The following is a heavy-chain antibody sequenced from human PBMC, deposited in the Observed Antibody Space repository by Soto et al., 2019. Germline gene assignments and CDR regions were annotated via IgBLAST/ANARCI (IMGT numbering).Heavy chain of an antibody. V-gene: IGHV1-69*02. J-gene: IGHJ5*02. Sequence: QVQLVQSGAEVKKPGSSVKVSCKASGGTFSSYTITWVRQAPGQGLEWMGRIIPILDIANYAQKFQGRVTITADKSTSTAYMELSSLRSEDTAVYYCARVYYYGSGREKNWFDPWGQGTLVTVSS. CDR2: IIPILDIA. CDR1: GGTFSSYT. D-gene: IGHD3-10*01. CDR3: ARVYYYGSGREKNWFDP.